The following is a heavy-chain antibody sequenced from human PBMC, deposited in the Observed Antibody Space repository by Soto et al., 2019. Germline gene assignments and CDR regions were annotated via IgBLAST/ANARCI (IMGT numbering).Heavy chain of an antibody. V-gene: IGHV1-2*02. CDR2: INPNNGGT. Sequence: ASVKVSCKASGYTFTTYYIHWVRQAPGQGLEWVGWINPNNGGTNYAQKFQGRVNMTRDTSINTAYMELTSLRSDDTAIYFCARGCLLIQLWFDPLEHSGQGTQVTVSS. CDR1: GYTFTTYY. D-gene: IGHD5-18*01. CDR3: ARGCLLIQLWFDPLEH. J-gene: IGHJ4*02.